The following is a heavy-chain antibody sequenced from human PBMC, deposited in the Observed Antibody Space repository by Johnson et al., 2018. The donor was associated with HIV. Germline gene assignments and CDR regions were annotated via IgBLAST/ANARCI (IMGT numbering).Heavy chain of an antibody. J-gene: IGHJ3*02. CDR1: GFTFDDYG. V-gene: IGHV3-66*01. D-gene: IGHD5-24*01. CDR3: ARACRDGYTCDSFDI. CDR2: IFSGGTT. Sequence: VQLVESGGGVVRPGGSLRLSCAASGFTFDDYGMSWVRQALGKGLEWVSVIFSGGTTYYADSVKGRFTISRDNSKNTLYLQMNSLRAEDTAVYYCARACRDGYTCDSFDIWGQGTMVTVSS.